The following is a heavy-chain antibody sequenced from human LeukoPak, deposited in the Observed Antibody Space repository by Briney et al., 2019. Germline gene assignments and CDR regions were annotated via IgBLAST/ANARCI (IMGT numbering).Heavy chain of an antibody. CDR2: IYYSGST. V-gene: IGHV4-59*08. CDR3: ARLRGIAVGNWFDP. J-gene: IGHJ5*02. D-gene: IGHD6-19*01. CDR1: GGSISSYY. Sequence: SETLSLTCTVPGGSISSYYWSWIRQPPGKGLEWDGYIYYSGSTNYNPSLKSRVTISVDTSKNQFSLKLISVTAATAAVYYGARLRGIAVGNWFDPWGQGTLVTVSS.